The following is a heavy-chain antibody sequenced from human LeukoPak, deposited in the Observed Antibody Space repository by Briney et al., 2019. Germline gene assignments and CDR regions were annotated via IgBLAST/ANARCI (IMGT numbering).Heavy chain of an antibody. CDR3: AKAGRDCSGASCYNYGMDV. Sequence: PGRSLRLSCAASGFTFSSYAMHWVRQAPGKGLEWVAVISYDGSNKYYADSVKGRFTISRDNSKNTLYLQMNSLRAEDTAVYYCAKAGRDCSGASCYNYGMDVWGQGTTVTVSS. CDR1: GFTFSSYA. CDR2: ISYDGSNK. D-gene: IGHD2-15*01. J-gene: IGHJ6*02. V-gene: IGHV3-30-3*01.